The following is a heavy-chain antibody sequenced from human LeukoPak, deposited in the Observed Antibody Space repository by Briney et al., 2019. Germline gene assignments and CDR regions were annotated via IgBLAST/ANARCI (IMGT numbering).Heavy chain of an antibody. D-gene: IGHD1-26*01. CDR1: GFTFSSYA. CDR2: ISYDGSNK. CDR3: AKDLSIVGARGHAFDI. Sequence: GGSLRLSCAASGFTFSSYAMHWVRQAPGKGLEWVAVISYDGSNKYYADSVKGRFTISRDNSKNTLYLQMNSLRAEDTAVYYCAKDLSIVGARGHAFDIWGQGTMVTVSS. J-gene: IGHJ3*02. V-gene: IGHV3-30-3*01.